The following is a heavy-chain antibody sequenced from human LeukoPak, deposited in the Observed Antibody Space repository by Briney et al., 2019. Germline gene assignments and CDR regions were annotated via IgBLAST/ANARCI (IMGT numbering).Heavy chain of an antibody. CDR3: AKIEGFGELLPLYYYYYYMDV. CDR2: ISGSGGST. D-gene: IGHD3-10*01. Sequence: GGTLRLSCAASGFTFSSYGMSWVRQAPGKGLEWVSAISGSGGSTYYADSVKGRFTISRDNSKNTLYLQMNSLRAEDTAVYYCAKIEGFGELLPLYYYYYYMDVWGKGTTVTVSS. V-gene: IGHV3-23*01. J-gene: IGHJ6*03. CDR1: GFTFSSYG.